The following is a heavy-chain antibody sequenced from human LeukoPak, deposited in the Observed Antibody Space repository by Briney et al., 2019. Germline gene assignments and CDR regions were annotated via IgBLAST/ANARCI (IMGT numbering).Heavy chain of an antibody. CDR1: GGSISSSSYY. CDR2: IYYSGST. D-gene: IGHD2-15*01. CDR3: ASSHRYCSGGSCYSFGY. V-gene: IGHV4-39*07. Sequence: SETLPLTCTVSGGSISSSSYYWGWIRQPPGKGLEWIGSIYYSGSTYYNPSLKSRVTISVDTSKNQFSLKLSSVTAADTAVYYCASSHRYCSGGSCYSFGYWGQGTLVTVSS. J-gene: IGHJ4*02.